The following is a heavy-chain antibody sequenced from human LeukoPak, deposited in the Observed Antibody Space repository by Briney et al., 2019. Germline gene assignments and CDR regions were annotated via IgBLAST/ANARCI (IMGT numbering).Heavy chain of an antibody. Sequence: GASLKVSCKASGYTFTSYGISWVRQAPGQGLEWMGWISAYNGNTNYAQKLQGRVTMTTDTSTSTAYMELRSVRSDDTAVYYCARGGGSCYGQCRFDPWGQGTLVTVSS. CDR2: ISAYNGNT. CDR1: GYTFTSYG. J-gene: IGHJ5*02. V-gene: IGHV1-18*01. D-gene: IGHD2-15*01. CDR3: ARGGGSCYGQCRFDP.